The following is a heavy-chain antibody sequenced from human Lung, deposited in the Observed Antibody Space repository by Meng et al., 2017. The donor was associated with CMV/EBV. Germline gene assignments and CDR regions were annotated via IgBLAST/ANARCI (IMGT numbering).Heavy chain of an antibody. V-gene: IGHV3-30*04. D-gene: IGHD5-18*01. Sequence: GGSLRLXXAASGFTFSSYAMHWVRQAPGKGLEWVAVISYDGSNKYYADSVKGRFTISRDNSKNTLYLQMNSLRAEDTAVYYCARWGVDTAMADYYYGMDVWGQGXTVTVSS. CDR2: ISYDGSNK. CDR3: ARWGVDTAMADYYYGMDV. CDR1: GFTFSSYA. J-gene: IGHJ6*02.